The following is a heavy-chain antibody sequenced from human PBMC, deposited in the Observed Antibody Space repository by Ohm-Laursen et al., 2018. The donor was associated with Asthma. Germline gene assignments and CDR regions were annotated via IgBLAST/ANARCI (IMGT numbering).Heavy chain of an antibody. D-gene: IGHD3-9*01. CDR3: ARLDWAQSMFDS. J-gene: IGHJ4*02. Sequence: SDTLSLTCCVSGGSVSGYYWSWVRQPPGRELEWIAYMFSSGGANYNPSLKSRVTLSTDTSKNQVSLRLSSVTAADKALYFCARLDWAQSMFDSWGQGTLVTVSS. CDR2: MFSSGGA. V-gene: IGHV4-59*02. CDR1: GGSVSGYY.